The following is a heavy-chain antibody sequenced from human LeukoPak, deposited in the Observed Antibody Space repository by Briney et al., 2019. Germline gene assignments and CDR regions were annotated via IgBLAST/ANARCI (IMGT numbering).Heavy chain of an antibody. J-gene: IGHJ4*02. CDR1: GYTFTSYW. Sequence: GESLKISCKASGYTFTSYWIGWVRQIPGKGLEWMGIIDTRDSETRYNPSFQGQFTISSDKSLSTAYLQWNSLKASDTAMYYCARQTAMGRSGDYWGQGTLVTVSS. CDR3: ARQTAMGRSGDY. D-gene: IGHD5-18*01. CDR2: IDTRDSET. V-gene: IGHV5-51*01.